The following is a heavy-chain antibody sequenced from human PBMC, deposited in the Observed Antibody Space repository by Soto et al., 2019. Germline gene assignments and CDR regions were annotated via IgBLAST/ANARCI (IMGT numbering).Heavy chain of an antibody. Sequence: SETLSLTCTVSGGSISSGGYYWSWIRQHPGKGLEWIGYIYYSGSTYYNPSLKSRVTISVDTSKNQFSLKLSSVTAADTAVYYCARVYRDILTGPIPPYYYYMDVWGKGTTVTVSS. CDR1: GGSISSGGYY. CDR3: ARVYRDILTGPIPPYYYYMDV. V-gene: IGHV4-31*03. D-gene: IGHD3-9*01. CDR2: IYYSGST. J-gene: IGHJ6*03.